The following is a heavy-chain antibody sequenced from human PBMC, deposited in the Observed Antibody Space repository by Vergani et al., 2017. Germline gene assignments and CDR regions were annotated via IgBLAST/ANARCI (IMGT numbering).Heavy chain of an antibody. CDR1: GGPFSSYT. D-gene: IGHD2-15*01. CDR3: ARDFGSGPYNY. CDR2: IIPILGIA. Sequence: QVQLVQSGAEVKKPGASVKVSCKASGGPFSSYTISWVRQAPGQGLEWMRRIIPILGIANYAQKFQGRVTITADKSTSTAYMELSSLRSEDTAAYYCARDFGSGPYNYWGQGTLVTVSS. J-gene: IGHJ4*02. V-gene: IGHV1-69*09.